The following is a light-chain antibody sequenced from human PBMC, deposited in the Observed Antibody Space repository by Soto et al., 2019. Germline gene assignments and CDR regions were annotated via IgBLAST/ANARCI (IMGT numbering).Light chain of an antibody. Sequence: DIQMTQSPSTLSASVGDRVTITCRASQSLSSWLAWYQQKPGEAPKLLSYKASSLDSGVPSRFSGSGSGTEFTLTISSLQPDDFAAYYCQQYSVYSWTFGQGTKVEIK. CDR1: QSLSSW. CDR3: QQYSVYSWT. J-gene: IGKJ1*01. CDR2: KAS. V-gene: IGKV1-5*03.